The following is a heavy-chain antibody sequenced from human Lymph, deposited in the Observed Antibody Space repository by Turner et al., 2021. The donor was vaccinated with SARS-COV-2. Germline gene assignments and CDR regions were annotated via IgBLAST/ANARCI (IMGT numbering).Heavy chain of an antibody. CDR2: SYYSEST. D-gene: IGHD1-26*01. Sequence: QLQLEESGPGLARPSEALSLTCSVSGGSISSQTNYWDWFRQAQGKGLQWFGSSYYSESTYYNPSLKSRLTMSVDTSKNQFSLNLGAVTAADTAVYYCASRPGGNFDYWGQGALVIVSS. J-gene: IGHJ4*02. CDR1: GGSISSQTNY. V-gene: IGHV4-39*01. CDR3: ASRPGGNFDY.